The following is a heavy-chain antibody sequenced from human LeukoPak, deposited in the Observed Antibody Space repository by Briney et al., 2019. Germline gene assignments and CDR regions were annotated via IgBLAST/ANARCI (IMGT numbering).Heavy chain of an antibody. CDR3: ARGSDMVVY. Sequence: SVKVSCKASGGTFSSYAISWVRQAPGQGLEWMGRIIPILGIANYAQKFQGRVTITADKSTSTAYMELSSLRSEDAAVYYCARGSDMVVYWGQGTLVTVSS. CDR2: IIPILGIA. D-gene: IGHD2-15*01. J-gene: IGHJ4*02. V-gene: IGHV1-69*04. CDR1: GGTFSSYA.